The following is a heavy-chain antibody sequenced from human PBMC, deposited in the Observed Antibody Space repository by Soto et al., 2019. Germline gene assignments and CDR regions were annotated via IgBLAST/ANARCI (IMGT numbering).Heavy chain of an antibody. CDR3: ARDRFVFGGWQQLGYFDY. CDR2: ISYDGSNK. CDR1: GFTFSSYA. D-gene: IGHD6-13*01. Sequence: GGSLRLSCAASGFTFSSYAMHWVRQAPGKGLEWVAVISYDGSNKYYADSVKGRFTISRDNSKNTLYLQMNSLRAEDTAVYYCARDRFVFGGWQQLGYFDYWGQGT. V-gene: IGHV3-30-3*01. J-gene: IGHJ4*02.